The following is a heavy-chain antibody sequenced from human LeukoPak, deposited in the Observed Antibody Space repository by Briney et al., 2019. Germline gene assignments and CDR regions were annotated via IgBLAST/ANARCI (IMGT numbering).Heavy chain of an antibody. D-gene: IGHD5-18*01. V-gene: IGHV1-69*13. CDR1: GGTFSSYA. CDR2: IIPIFGTA. J-gene: IGHJ4*02. CDR3: ARGRGGYSYGPGY. Sequence: EASVKVSCKASGGTFSSYAISWVRLAPGQGLEWMGGIIPIFGTANYAQKFQGRVTITADESTSTAYMELSSLRSGDTAVYYCARGRGGYSYGPGYWGQGTLVTVSS.